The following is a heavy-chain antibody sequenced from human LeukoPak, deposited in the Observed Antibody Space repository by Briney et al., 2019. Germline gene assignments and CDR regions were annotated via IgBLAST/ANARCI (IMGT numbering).Heavy chain of an antibody. CDR1: GLTYSSSW. V-gene: IGHV3-7*01. D-gene: IGHD5-18*01. CDR3: ADLGYSD. J-gene: IGHJ4*02. CDR2: IKDDGSDK. Sequence: GGSLRLSCVASGLTYSSSWVTWARQAPGKGLEWVATIKDDGSDKYYVDSVKGRFSISRDNAKSSLYLQMNSLRLEDTAMYYCADLGYSDWGQGTLVTVSS.